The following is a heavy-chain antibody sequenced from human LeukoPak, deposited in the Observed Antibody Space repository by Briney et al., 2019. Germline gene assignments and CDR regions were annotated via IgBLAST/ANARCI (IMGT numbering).Heavy chain of an antibody. D-gene: IGHD6-13*01. J-gene: IGHJ6*03. CDR3: ARHSGSSWYPSYYMDV. V-gene: IGHV4-38-2*01. CDR1: GYSISSGYY. Sequence: SETLSLTCAVSGYSISSGYYRGWIRQPPGKGLEWIGSIYHSGSTYYNPSLKSRVTISVDTSKNQFSLKLSSVTAADTAVYYCARHSGSSWYPSYYMDVWGKGTTVTVSS. CDR2: IYHSGST.